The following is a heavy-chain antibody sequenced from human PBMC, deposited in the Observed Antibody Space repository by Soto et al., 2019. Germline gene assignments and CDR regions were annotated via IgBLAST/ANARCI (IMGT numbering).Heavy chain of an antibody. J-gene: IGHJ6*02. D-gene: IGHD6-13*01. V-gene: IGHV1-2*04. CDR1: GYTFTGYY. CDR2: INPNSGGT. CDR3: ARDLAAAGTESDYCYGMDV. Sequence: ASVKVSCKASGYTFTGYYMHWVRQAPGQGLEWMGWINPNSGGTNYAQKFQGWVTMTRDTSISTAYMELSRLRSDDTAVYYCARDLAAAGTESDYCYGMDVWGQGTTVTVSS.